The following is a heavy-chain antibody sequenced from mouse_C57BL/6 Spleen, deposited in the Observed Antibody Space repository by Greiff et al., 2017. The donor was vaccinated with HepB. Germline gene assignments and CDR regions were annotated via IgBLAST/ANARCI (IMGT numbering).Heavy chain of an antibody. CDR2: IWSDGST. Sequence: VKLQESGPGLVAPSQSLSITCTVSGFSLTSYSVHWVRQPPGKGLEWLVVIWSDGSTTYNSALKSRLSISKDNSKSQVFLKMNSLQTDDTAMYYCARGDYSNYDAMDYWGQGTSVTVSS. CDR1: GFSLTSYS. CDR3: ARGDYSNYDAMDY. D-gene: IGHD2-5*01. V-gene: IGHV2-6*03. J-gene: IGHJ4*01.